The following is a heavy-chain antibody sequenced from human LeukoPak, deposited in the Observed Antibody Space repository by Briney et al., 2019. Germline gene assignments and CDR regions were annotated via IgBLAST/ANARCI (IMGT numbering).Heavy chain of an antibody. CDR1: GFTFSSYS. CDR2: ISSSSSYI. V-gene: IGHV3-21*01. CDR3: ARDLSVRGYYDILTGYNICYYYCGRDV. Sequence: KAGGSLRLSCAASGFTFSSYSMNWVRHAPRKGLEWVSSISSSSSYIYYADSVTGRFTISRDNAKNSLYLQMNSLRAEDTAVYYCARDLSVRGYYDILTGYNICYYYCGRDVWGQGTTVTVSS. D-gene: IGHD3-9*01. J-gene: IGHJ6*02.